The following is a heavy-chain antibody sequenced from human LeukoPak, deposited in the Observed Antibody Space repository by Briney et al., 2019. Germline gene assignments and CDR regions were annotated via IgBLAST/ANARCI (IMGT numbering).Heavy chain of an antibody. Sequence: GGSLRLSCTASGFTFGDYAMSWVRQAPGKGLEWVGFIRSKAYGGTTEYAASVKGRFTISRDDSKSIAYLQMNSLKTEDTAVYYCTTQYQLPTFYWGQGTLVTVSS. CDR3: TTQYQLPTFY. V-gene: IGHV3-49*04. J-gene: IGHJ4*02. CDR1: GFTFGDYA. CDR2: IRSKAYGGTT. D-gene: IGHD2-2*01.